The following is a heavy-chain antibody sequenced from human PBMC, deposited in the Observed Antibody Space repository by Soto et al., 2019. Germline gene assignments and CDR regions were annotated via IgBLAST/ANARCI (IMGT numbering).Heavy chain of an antibody. J-gene: IGHJ3*02. CDR3: ARDSKTAADADAFDI. CDR1: GFTFSSYW. CDR2: IKQDGSEK. V-gene: IGHV3-7*03. Sequence: GSLRLSCAASGFTFSSYWMSWVRQAPGKGLEWVANIKQDGSEKYYVDSVKGRFTISRDNAKNSLYLQMNSLRAEDTAVYYCARDSKTAADADAFDIWGQGTMVTVS. D-gene: IGHD6-13*01.